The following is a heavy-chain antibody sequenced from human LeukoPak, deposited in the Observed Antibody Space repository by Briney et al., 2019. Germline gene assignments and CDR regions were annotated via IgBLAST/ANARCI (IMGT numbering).Heavy chain of an antibody. CDR2: IYHRGST. V-gene: IGHV4-38-2*02. CDR1: GYSISSGYF. D-gene: IGHD4-23*01. Sequence: SETLSVTCTVSGYSISSGYFWGWIRQPPGKGLEWIESIYHRGSTYYNPSLKSRVTISVDTSKNQVSLNLTSVTAADTAVYYCARGYGGNPDAFDIWGQGTMVTVSS. J-gene: IGHJ3*02. CDR3: ARGYGGNPDAFDI.